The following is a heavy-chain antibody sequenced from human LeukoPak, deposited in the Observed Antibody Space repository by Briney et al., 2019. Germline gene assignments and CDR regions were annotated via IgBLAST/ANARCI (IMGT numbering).Heavy chain of an antibody. CDR3: ATTRRYYYDTSGPDAFDI. Sequence: GGSLRLSCAASGFTFSSYSMNWARQAPGKGLEWVSSISGSSYYIYYADSVKGRFTISRDNAKNSLYLQMNSLRAEDTAVYYCATTRRYYYDTSGPDAFDIWGQGTMVTVSS. CDR2: ISGSSYYI. D-gene: IGHD3-22*01. CDR1: GFTFSSYS. J-gene: IGHJ3*02. V-gene: IGHV3-21*01.